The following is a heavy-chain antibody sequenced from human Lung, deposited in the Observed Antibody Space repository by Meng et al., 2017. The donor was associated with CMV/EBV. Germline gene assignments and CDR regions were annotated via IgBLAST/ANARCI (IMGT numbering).Heavy chain of an antibody. V-gene: IGHV3-30*04. CDR3: ARGYQLFNYFDY. CDR1: GFTFSSYA. D-gene: IGHD1-1*01. Sequence: GESXKISCEASGFTFSSYAMHWVRQAPGKGLEWVAVLSYDGSNKFYADSVKGRFTISRDNSKNTLFLQMNRLRAEDTAVYYCARGYQLFNYFDYWAREGWSPSPQ. J-gene: IGHJ4*02. CDR2: LSYDGSNK.